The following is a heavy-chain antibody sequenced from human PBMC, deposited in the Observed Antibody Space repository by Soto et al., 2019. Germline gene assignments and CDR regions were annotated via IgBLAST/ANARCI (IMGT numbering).Heavy chain of an antibody. CDR1: GGSISSGDYY. D-gene: IGHD5-12*01. J-gene: IGHJ6*02. CDR2: IYYSGST. V-gene: IGHV4-30-4*01. CDR3: ARDQRRHSGYGYGMDV. Sequence: SETLSLTCTVSGGSISSGDYYWSWIRQPPGKGLEWIGYIYYSGSTYYNPSLKSRVTISVDTSKNQFSLKLSSVTAADTAVYYWARDQRRHSGYGYGMDVWGQGTTVTV.